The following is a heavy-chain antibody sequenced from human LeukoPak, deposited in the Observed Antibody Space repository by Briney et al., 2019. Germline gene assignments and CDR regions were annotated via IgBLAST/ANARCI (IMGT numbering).Heavy chain of an antibody. Sequence: GGSLRLSCAASGFTFSTYWMSWVRQAPGKGLEWVANIKQDGSQTYYVDSVRGRFTISRDNAKNSLYLQMNSLTAQDTAVYYCARLYCSGATCYANLDYWGQGTLVAVSS. CDR1: GFTFSTYW. D-gene: IGHD2-15*01. J-gene: IGHJ4*02. V-gene: IGHV3-7*04. CDR2: IKQDGSQT. CDR3: ARLYCSGATCYANLDY.